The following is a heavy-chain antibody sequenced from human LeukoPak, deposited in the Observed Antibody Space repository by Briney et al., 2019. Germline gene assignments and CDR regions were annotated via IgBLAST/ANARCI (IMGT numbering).Heavy chain of an antibody. D-gene: IGHD4-17*01. CDR2: ISSSSSYI. Sequence: TGGSLRLSCAASGFTFTTYAMTWVRQAPGKGLEWVSSISSSSSYIYYADSVKGRFTISRDNAKNSLYLQMNSLRAEDTAVYYCARDHDYGDPPSAFDIWGQGTMVTVSS. CDR3: ARDHDYGDPPSAFDI. V-gene: IGHV3-21*01. J-gene: IGHJ3*02. CDR1: GFTFTTYA.